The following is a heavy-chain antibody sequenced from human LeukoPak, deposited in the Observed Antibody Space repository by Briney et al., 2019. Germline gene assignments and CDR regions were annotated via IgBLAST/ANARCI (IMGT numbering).Heavy chain of an antibody. J-gene: IGHJ4*02. Sequence: ASVKVSCKASGYTFTRYYMHWVRQAPGQGLEWMGWINPNSGGTNYAQKFQGRVTMTRDTSISTAYMELSRLRSDDTAVYYCARGLRYFDWLLSFDYWGQGTLVTVSS. CDR1: GYTFTRYY. V-gene: IGHV1-2*02. D-gene: IGHD3-9*01. CDR3: ARGLRYFDWLLSFDY. CDR2: INPNSGGT.